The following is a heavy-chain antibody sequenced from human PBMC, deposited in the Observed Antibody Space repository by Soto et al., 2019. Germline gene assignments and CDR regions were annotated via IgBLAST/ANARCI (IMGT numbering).Heavy chain of an antibody. CDR3: ARDSTGSGLDYGMDV. CDR1: GFTFNDHY. D-gene: IGHD3-10*01. V-gene: IGHV3-11*06. CDR2: ISSDSIYT. J-gene: IGHJ6*02. Sequence: QVQLVESGGGLVKPGGSLRLSCAASGFTFNDHYMTWIRQAPGKGLEWVSFISSDSIYTNSADSVKGRFTISRDNAKNLLYLQMSSLRVEDTAVYHCARDSTGSGLDYGMDVWGQGTTVAVSS.